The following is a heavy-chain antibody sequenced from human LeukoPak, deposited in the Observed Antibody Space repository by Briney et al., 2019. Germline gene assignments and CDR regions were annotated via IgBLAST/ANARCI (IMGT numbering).Heavy chain of an antibody. Sequence: ASVKVSCKASRYILTGQYVHWGRQAPGQGLEWMGWINPNSGDTNYAQKCQGSVTMTTDTSISTAYMDLSRVRSADTDVYYCAGGGGPSGFDSWGQGTLVTVSS. J-gene: IGHJ4*02. V-gene: IGHV1-2*02. CDR1: RYILTGQY. D-gene: IGHD2-15*01. CDR3: AGGGGPSGFDS. CDR2: INPNSGDT.